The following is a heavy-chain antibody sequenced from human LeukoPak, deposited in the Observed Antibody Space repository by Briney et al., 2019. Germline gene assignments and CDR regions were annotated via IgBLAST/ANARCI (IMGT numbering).Heavy chain of an antibody. CDR2: IKQDGSEK. V-gene: IGHV3-7*05. J-gene: IGHJ5*02. CDR1: GFTFSSYW. CDR3: ARALLTGTRYCPFDP. Sequence: PGGSLRLSCAASGFTFSSYWMSWVRQAPGKGLEWVANIKQDGSEKYYVDSVKGRFTISRDNAKDSLSLQMNSLRAEDTAVYYCARALLTGTRYCPFDPWGQGILVTVSS. D-gene: IGHD1/OR15-1a*01.